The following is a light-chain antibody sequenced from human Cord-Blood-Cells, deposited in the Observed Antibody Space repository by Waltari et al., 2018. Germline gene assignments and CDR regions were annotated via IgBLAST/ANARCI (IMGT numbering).Light chain of an antibody. CDR3: QQYYSTPLT. CDR1: QRVLYSSNNKND. CDR2: WAS. V-gene: IGKV4-1*01. J-gene: IGKJ5*01. Sequence: EILMTQSPESLAVSLGERGPINCETSQRVLYSSNNKNDLSWYQQKPGQPPKLLIYWASTRESWVLDRFSGSGSGTDFTITISSLQADDVAVYYCQQYYSTPLTFGQGTRLEIK.